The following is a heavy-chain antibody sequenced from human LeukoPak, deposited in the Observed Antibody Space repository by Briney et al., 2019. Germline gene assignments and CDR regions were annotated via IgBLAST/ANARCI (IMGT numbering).Heavy chain of an antibody. J-gene: IGHJ4*02. V-gene: IGHV3-23*01. CDR2: ISGSGGST. Sequence: PGGSLRLSCAASGFTFTSYAMSWVRQAPGKGLEWVSGISGSGGSTYYADSVKGRFTISRDNSKNTLYLQMNSLRAEDTAIYYCAKSRSVGATGAREYFDYWGQGTLVTVSS. CDR3: AKSRSVGATGAREYFDY. D-gene: IGHD1-26*01. CDR1: GFTFTSYA.